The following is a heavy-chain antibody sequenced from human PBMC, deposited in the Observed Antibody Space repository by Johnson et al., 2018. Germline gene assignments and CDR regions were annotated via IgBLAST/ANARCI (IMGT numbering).Heavy chain of an antibody. CDR3: ARRLTIFGRNAFDI. CDR1: GYSFTTYW. D-gene: IGHD3-3*01. Sequence: EVQLVESGAEVKKPGESLKISCKGSGYSFTTYWIGWVRQMPGKGLDWLGISYPGDSDTRYSRSFQCRGTIAADKSISTAYLQWSSLKASDTAMDYCARRLTIFGRNAFDIWGQGTMVTVSS. CDR2: SYPGDSDT. J-gene: IGHJ3*02. V-gene: IGHV5-51*03.